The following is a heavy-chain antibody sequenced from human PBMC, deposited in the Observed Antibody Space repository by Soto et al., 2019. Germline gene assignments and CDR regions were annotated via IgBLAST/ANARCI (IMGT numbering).Heavy chain of an antibody. Sequence: SVKVSCKASGGTFSSYAISWVRQAPGQGLEWMGGIIPIFGTANYAQKFQGRVTITADESTSTAYMELSSLRSEDTALYYCASPKDHSGTYYGYWGQGTLVTVSS. D-gene: IGHD1-26*01. CDR1: GGTFSSYA. CDR3: ASPKDHSGTYYGY. V-gene: IGHV1-69*13. J-gene: IGHJ4*02. CDR2: IIPIFGTA.